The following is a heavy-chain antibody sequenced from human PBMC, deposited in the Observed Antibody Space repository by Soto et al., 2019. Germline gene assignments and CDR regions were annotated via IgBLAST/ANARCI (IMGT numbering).Heavy chain of an antibody. CDR3: ARDNVGGYSGW. Sequence: VASVKVSFKASGYTFTSYGISWLRQAPGQGLEWMGWISAYNGNTNYAQKLQGRVTMTTDTSTSTAYMELRSLRSDDTAVYYCARDNVGGYSGWWGQGTLVTVSS. J-gene: IGHJ4*02. CDR1: GYTFTSYG. CDR2: ISAYNGNT. V-gene: IGHV1-18*01. D-gene: IGHD5-12*01.